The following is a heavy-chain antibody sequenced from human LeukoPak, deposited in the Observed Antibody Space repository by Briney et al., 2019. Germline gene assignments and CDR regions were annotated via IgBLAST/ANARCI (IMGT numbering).Heavy chain of an antibody. D-gene: IGHD3-10*01. Sequence: SETLSLTCAVYGGSFSGYYWSWIRQPPGKGLEWIGEINHSGSTNYNPSLKSRVTISVDTSKNQFSLKLSSVTAADTAVYYCARGPSLLWFGEFPNYFDYWGQGALVTVSS. CDR2: INHSGST. V-gene: IGHV4-34*01. CDR1: GGSFSGYY. CDR3: ARGPSLLWFGEFPNYFDY. J-gene: IGHJ4*02.